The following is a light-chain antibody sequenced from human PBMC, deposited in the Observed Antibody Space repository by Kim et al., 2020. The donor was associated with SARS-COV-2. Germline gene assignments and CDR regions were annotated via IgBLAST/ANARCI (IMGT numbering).Light chain of an antibody. V-gene: IGKV1-39*01. Sequence: ASVGDRITITCRASQSITNYLSWYQQKPGKAPNLLIYAASSLQSGVPSRLSGSGSGADFTLTISSLQPEDFVTYYCQQSYTTPRTFGQGTRLEIK. CDR1: QSITNY. CDR3: QQSYTTPRT. CDR2: AAS. J-gene: IGKJ5*01.